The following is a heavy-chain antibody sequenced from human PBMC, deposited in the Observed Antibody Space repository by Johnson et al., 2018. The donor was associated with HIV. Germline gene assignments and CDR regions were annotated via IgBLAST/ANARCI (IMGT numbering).Heavy chain of an antibody. Sequence: EVQLVESGGGLVQPGGSLRLSCAASGFTLRNCAINWGRRAPGKGLEWVSHITRTDLRTFYADSVRGRFNISRDSSKNTLYLEMNTLRPEDTAMYYCARGSRYTFDNDDVHLLHAFDIWGQGTMVTVSS. J-gene: IGHJ3*02. V-gene: IGHV3-23*04. D-gene: IGHD3-16*01. CDR1: GFTLRNCA. CDR2: ITRTDLRT. CDR3: ARGSRYTFDNDDVHLLHAFDI.